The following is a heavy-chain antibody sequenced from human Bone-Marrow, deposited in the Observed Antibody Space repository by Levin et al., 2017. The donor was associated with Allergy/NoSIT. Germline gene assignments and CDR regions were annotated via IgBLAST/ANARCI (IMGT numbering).Heavy chain of an antibody. V-gene: IGHV3-30*18. Sequence: SCAASGFTFSSYGMHWVRQAPGKGLEWVAVISYDGSNKYYADSVKGRFTISRDNSKNTLYLQMNSLRAEDTAVYYCAKEAVGVVTLDYFDYWGQGTLVTVSS. D-gene: IGHD2-15*01. CDR3: AKEAVGVVTLDYFDY. CDR1: GFTFSSYG. CDR2: ISYDGSNK. J-gene: IGHJ4*02.